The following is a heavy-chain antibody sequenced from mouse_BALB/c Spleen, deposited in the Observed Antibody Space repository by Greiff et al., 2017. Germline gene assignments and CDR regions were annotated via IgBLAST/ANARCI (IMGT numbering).Heavy chain of an antibody. J-gene: IGHJ4*01. CDR3: ASWLPHAMDY. D-gene: IGHD2-2*01. CDR1: GYAFSSSW. Sequence: VQLQQSGPELVKPGASVKISCKASGYAFSSSWMNWVKQRPGQGLEWIGRIYPGDGDTNYNGKFKGKATLTADKSSSTAYMQLSSLTSVDSAVYFCASWLPHAMDYWGQGTSVTVSS. CDR2: IYPGDGDT. V-gene: IGHV1-82*01.